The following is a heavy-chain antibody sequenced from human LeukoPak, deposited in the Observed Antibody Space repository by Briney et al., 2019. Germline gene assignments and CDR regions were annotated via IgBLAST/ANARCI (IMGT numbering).Heavy chain of an antibody. D-gene: IGHD6-19*01. CDR2: IYPGDSDT. CDR1: GYSFTGFW. V-gene: IGHV5-51*01. CDR3: ARYVAVAGTDTYYFDY. Sequence: GESLKISCKASGYSFTGFWIAWVRQMPGKGLEWMGIIYPGDSDTRYSPSFQGQVTISADKSISTAYLQWSSLKASDTAMYYCARYVAVAGTDTYYFDYWGQGTLVTVSS. J-gene: IGHJ4*02.